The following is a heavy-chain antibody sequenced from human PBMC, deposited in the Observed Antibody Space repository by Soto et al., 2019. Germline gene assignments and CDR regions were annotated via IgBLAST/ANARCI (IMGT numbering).Heavy chain of an antibody. CDR2: IYSGGST. J-gene: IGHJ4*02. Sequence: GGSLRLSCAASGFTVSSNYMSWVRQAPGKGLEWVSVIYSGGSTYYADSVKGRFTISRDNSKNTLYLQMNSLRAEDTAVYYCARVDFWSGRRVFDYWGQGTLVTVSS. D-gene: IGHD3-3*01. CDR1: GFTVSSNY. CDR3: ARVDFWSGRRVFDY. V-gene: IGHV3-66*01.